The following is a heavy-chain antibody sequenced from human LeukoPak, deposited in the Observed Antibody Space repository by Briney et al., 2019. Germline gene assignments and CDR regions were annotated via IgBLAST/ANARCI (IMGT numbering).Heavy chain of an antibody. D-gene: IGHD1-26*01. J-gene: IGHJ4*02. CDR3: ARDRTSGPFDY. CDR2: IYYSGST. V-gene: IGHV4-31*03. Sequence: SETLSLTCTVSGGSISSGGYYWRWIRQHPGKGLEWIGYIYYSGSTYYNPSLKSRVTISVDTSKNQFSLKLSSVTAADTAVYYCARDRTSGPFDYWGQGTLVTVSS. CDR1: GGSISSGGYY.